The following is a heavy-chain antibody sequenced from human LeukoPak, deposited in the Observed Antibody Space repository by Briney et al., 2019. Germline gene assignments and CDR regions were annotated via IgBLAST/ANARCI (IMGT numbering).Heavy chain of an antibody. Sequence: PSETLSLTCTVSCGSISNYYWSWIRQPPGKGLEWIAYVYSSGRTNYNPSLKSRVTISVDTSKSQFSLKLSSVTAADTAVYYCAKKSFRSGYSYGTSFDYWGQGTLVTVSS. V-gene: IGHV4-59*01. CDR3: AKKSFRSGYSYGTSFDY. CDR1: CGSISNYY. CDR2: VYSSGRT. D-gene: IGHD5-18*01. J-gene: IGHJ4*02.